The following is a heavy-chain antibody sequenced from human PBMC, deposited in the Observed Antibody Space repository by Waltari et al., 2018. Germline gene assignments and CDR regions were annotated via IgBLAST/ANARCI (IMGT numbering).Heavy chain of an antibody. CDR1: GGSFSGYF. Sequence: QVQLQQWGAGLLKPSETLSLTCAVYGGSFSGYFWSWIRQSPGKGLEWIGQINHDGSNKCNPSLKSRVAMSVDTIKSQISLRLSSVTAADAAVYYCARVGDYHGSGRFGLDVWGQGTRVTVSS. J-gene: IGHJ6*02. CDR3: ARVGDYHGSGRFGLDV. D-gene: IGHD3-10*01. CDR2: INHDGSN. V-gene: IGHV4-34*01.